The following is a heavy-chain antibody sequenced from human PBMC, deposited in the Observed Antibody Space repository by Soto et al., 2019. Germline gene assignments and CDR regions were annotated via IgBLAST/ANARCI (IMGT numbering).Heavy chain of an antibody. CDR3: ARTEKRWSNDWAENYYYMDV. D-gene: IGHD2-8*02. J-gene: IGHJ6*03. Sequence: GGSLRLSCAASGFTFSSYSMNWVRQAPGKGLEWVSSISSSSSYIYYADSVKGRFTISRDNAKNSLYLQMNSLRAEDTAVYYWARTEKRWSNDWAENYYYMDVWGKGTTVTVSS. CDR1: GFTFSSYS. V-gene: IGHV3-21*01. CDR2: ISSSSSYI.